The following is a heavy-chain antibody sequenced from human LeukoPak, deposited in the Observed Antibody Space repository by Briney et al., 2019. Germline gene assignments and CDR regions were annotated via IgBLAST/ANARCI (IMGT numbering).Heavy chain of an antibody. Sequence: PGGSLRLSCAASGFTFSSYEMNWVRQAPGKGLEWVSYISSSISVIYYADSVKGRFTISRDNAKNSLYLQMNSLRDEDTAVYYCARDQYSGHWYYALDIWGQGTMVTVSS. CDR1: GFTFSSYE. CDR2: ISSSISVI. V-gene: IGHV3-48*02. CDR3: ARDQYSGHWYYALDI. D-gene: IGHD6-19*01. J-gene: IGHJ3*02.